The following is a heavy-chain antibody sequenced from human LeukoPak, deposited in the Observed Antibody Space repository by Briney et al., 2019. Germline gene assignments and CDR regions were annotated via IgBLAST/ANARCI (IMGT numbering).Heavy chain of an antibody. D-gene: IGHD6-13*01. Sequence: GGSLRLSCAASGFTFSSYAMSWVRQAPGKGLEWVSAISGSGGSTHYADSVKGRFTISRDNSKNTLYLQMNSLRADDTAVYYCAKIASAGHWYFDLWGRGTLVTVSS. CDR2: ISGSGGST. V-gene: IGHV3-23*01. J-gene: IGHJ2*01. CDR1: GFTFSSYA. CDR3: AKIASAGHWYFDL.